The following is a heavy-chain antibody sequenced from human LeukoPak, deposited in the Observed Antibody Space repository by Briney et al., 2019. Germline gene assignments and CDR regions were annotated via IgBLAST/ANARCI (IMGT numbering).Heavy chain of an antibody. J-gene: IGHJ6*03. CDR2: IYYSGST. CDR3: ARDSGSSFAHWMTGGYYYYYMDV. Sequence: SETLSLTCTVSGGSISSSSYYWGWIRQPPGKGLEWIGSIYYSGSTYYNPSLKSRVTISVDRSKNQFSLKLSSVTAADTAVYYCARDSGSSFAHWMTGGYYYYYMDVWGKGTTVTVSS. D-gene: IGHD6-13*01. V-gene: IGHV4-39*07. CDR1: GGSISSSSYY.